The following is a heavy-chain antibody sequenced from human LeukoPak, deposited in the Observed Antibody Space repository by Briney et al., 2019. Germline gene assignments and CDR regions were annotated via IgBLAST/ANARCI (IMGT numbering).Heavy chain of an antibody. CDR1: GFTFSDYY. J-gene: IGHJ5*02. V-gene: IGHV3-11*01. Sequence: GGSLRPSCAASGFTFSDYYMSWIRQAPGKGLEWVSYISSSGSTIYYADSVKGRFTISRDNAKNSLYLQMNSLRAEDTAVYYCAREGVVVRGVIVGWFDPWGQGTLVTVSS. CDR2: ISSSGSTI. CDR3: AREGVVVRGVIVGWFDP. D-gene: IGHD3-10*01.